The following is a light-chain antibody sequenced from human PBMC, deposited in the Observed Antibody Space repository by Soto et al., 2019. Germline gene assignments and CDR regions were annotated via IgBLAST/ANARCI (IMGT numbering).Light chain of an antibody. CDR3: SSYAGSNNFV. Sequence: SALTQPPSASGSPGQSVTISCTGTSSDVGGYNYVSWYQQHPGKAPKLMIYEVSKRPSGVHDRFSGSKSGNTASLTVSGLQAEDEADYYCSSYAGSNNFVFGTGTKVTVL. J-gene: IGLJ1*01. CDR2: EVS. CDR1: SSDVGGYNY. V-gene: IGLV2-8*01.